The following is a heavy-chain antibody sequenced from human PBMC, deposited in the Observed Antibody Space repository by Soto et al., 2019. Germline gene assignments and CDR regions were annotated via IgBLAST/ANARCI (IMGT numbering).Heavy chain of an antibody. CDR3: ARVPVSQYDFWSGYFTYFDY. D-gene: IGHD3-3*01. CDR2: INSDGSST. CDR1: GFTFSSYW. J-gene: IGHJ4*02. V-gene: IGHV3-74*01. Sequence: GGSLRLSCAASGFTFSSYWMHWVRQAPGKGLVWVSRINSDGSSTSYADSVKGRFTISRDNAKNTLYLQMNSLRAEDTAVYYCARVPVSQYDFWSGYFTYFDYWGQGTLVTVSS.